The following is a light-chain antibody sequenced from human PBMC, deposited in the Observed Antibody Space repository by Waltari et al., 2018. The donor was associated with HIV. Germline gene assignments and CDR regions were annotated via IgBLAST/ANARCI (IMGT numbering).Light chain of an antibody. V-gene: IGKV3-20*01. J-gene: IGKJ1*01. CDR2: GAS. CDR1: QSISRNY. Sequence: TQSPGTLSLSPGERATLSCRASQSISRNYLAWYQQKPGQAPRLLIYGASSRATGIPDRFSGSGSGTDFTLTISRLEPEDFAVYYCQQYGSSPRSFGQGTKVEIK. CDR3: QQYGSSPRS.